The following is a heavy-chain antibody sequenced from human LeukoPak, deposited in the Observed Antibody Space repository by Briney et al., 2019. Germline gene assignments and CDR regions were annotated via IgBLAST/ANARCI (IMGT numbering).Heavy chain of an antibody. CDR1: GGSFSGYY. CDR3: AREGGYSSSWFPFDY. D-gene: IGHD6-13*01. CDR2: IYTSGST. J-gene: IGHJ4*02. V-gene: IGHV4-4*07. Sequence: PSETLSLTCAVYGGSFSGYYWSWIRQPAGKGLEWIGRIYTSGSTNYNPSLKSRVTMSVDTSKNQFSLKLSSVTAADTAVYYCAREGGYSSSWFPFDYWGQGTLVTVSS.